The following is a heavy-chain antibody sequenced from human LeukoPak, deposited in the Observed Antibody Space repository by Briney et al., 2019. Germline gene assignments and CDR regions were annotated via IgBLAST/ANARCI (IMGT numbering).Heavy chain of an antibody. V-gene: IGHV3-7*03. CDR3: ARLLSGSYSPPDY. D-gene: IGHD1-26*01. Sequence: GGSLRLSCAASGFTFSSYWMSWVRQAPGKGLEWVANIKQDGSEKYYVDSVKGRFAISRDNTKNSLYLHMNSLRAEDTAVYYCARLLSGSYSPPDYWGQGTLVTVSS. CDR2: IKQDGSEK. J-gene: IGHJ4*02. CDR1: GFTFSSYW.